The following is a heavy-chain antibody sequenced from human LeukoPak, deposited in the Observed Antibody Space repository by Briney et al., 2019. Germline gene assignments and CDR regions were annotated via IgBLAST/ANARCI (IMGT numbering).Heavy chain of an antibody. V-gene: IGHV3-48*02. CDR2: ISSSGSTI. J-gene: IGHJ4*02. Sequence: GGSLRLSCAASGFTFSSYGMTWVRQAPGKGLEWVSYISSSGSTIYYADSVKGRFTISRDNAKNSLYLQMNSLRDEDTAVYYWARGGRGYSYGKIDSWGQGILVTVSS. CDR1: GFTFSSYG. CDR3: ARGGRGYSYGKIDS. D-gene: IGHD5-18*01.